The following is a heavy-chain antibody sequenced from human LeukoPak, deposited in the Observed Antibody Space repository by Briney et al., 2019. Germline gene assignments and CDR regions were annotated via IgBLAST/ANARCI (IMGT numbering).Heavy chain of an antibody. Sequence: GESLKISCKGSGYSFTSYWIGWVRQMPGKGLEWMGIIHPGDSDTRYSPSFQGQVTISADKSISTAYLQWSSLKASDTAMYYCARRPGYCSGGSCYFLHGMDVWGQGTTVTVSS. J-gene: IGHJ6*02. CDR2: IHPGDSDT. D-gene: IGHD2-15*01. CDR3: ARRPGYCSGGSCYFLHGMDV. CDR1: GYSFTSYW. V-gene: IGHV5-51*01.